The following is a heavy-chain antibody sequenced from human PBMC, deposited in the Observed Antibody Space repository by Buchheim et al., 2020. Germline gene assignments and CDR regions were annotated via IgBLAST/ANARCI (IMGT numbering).Heavy chain of an antibody. Sequence: QVQLVESGGGVVQPGRSLRLSCAASGFTFSSYGMHWVRQAPGKGLEWVAVIWYDGSNKYYADSVKGRFTISRDNSKNTLYLQMNSLRAEDTAVYYCAREAHCSGGSCSTFDYWGQGTL. CDR1: GFTFSSYG. CDR2: IWYDGSNK. D-gene: IGHD2-15*01. J-gene: IGHJ4*02. CDR3: AREAHCSGGSCSTFDY. V-gene: IGHV3-33*01.